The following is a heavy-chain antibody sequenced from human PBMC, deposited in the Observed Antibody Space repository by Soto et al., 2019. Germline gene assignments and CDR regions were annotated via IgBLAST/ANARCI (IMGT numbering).Heavy chain of an antibody. CDR1: GFTFSDST. V-gene: IGHV3-30*04. CDR2: LRYDGRNK. J-gene: IGHJ4*02. CDR3: AREAAYRGSAFDY. Sequence: QVQLVESGGGVVQPGKSLRLSCTASGFTFSDSTIHWVRQAPGKGLEWVATLRYDGRNKYYADSVRGRFSISRDNSKSTLDMNTLRYEDTGLYYCAREAAYRGSAFDYWGQGTLVTVSS. D-gene: IGHD5-12*01.